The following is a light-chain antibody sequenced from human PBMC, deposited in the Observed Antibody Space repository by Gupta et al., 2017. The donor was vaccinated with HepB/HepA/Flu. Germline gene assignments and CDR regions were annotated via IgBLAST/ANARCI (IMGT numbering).Light chain of an antibody. CDR2: AAS. Sequence: DIQLTQSPSSLSAIVEDSVPITCPASQDIAGFVTWYQQNPRKAPQLLIAAASTLQSGAPSLSSGRGAGKVSTPTSSSLQSEVAVTYYWQDSSWNPLTFGRGTKVDIK. CDR1: QDIAGF. V-gene: IGKV1-39*01. J-gene: IGKJ3*01. CDR3: QDSSWNPLT.